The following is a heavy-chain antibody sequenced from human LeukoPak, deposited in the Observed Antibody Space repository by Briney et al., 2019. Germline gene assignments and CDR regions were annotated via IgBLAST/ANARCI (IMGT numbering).Heavy chain of an antibody. Sequence: GGSLRLSCAASGFTFSTFSRSWMSWVRQAPGKGLQWVSYINTGSNIIFYADSVKGRFTISRDNAKNSLYLQMNSLRAEDTAVYYCARDSSACAFDVWGQGTMVTVSS. CDR1: GFTFSTFSRSW. V-gene: IGHV3-48*01. CDR3: ARDSSACAFDV. D-gene: IGHD6-6*01. J-gene: IGHJ3*01. CDR2: INTGSNII.